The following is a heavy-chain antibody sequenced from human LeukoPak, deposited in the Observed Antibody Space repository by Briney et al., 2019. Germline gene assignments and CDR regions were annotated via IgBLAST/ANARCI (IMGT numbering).Heavy chain of an antibody. CDR2: INHSGST. V-gene: IGHV4-34*01. D-gene: IGHD3-16*02. Sequence: SETLSLTCTVSGGSISSYYWSWIRQPPGKGLEWIGEINHSGSTNYNPSLKSRVTISVDTSKNQFSLKLSSVTAADTAVYYCARTLAIRIMITFGGVIVPDAFDIWGQGTMVTVSS. J-gene: IGHJ3*02. CDR1: GGSISSYY. CDR3: ARTLAIRIMITFGGVIVPDAFDI.